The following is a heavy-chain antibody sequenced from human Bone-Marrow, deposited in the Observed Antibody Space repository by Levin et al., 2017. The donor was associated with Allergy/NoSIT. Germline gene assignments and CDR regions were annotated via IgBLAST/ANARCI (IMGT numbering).Heavy chain of an antibody. CDR1: GFTFSSFA. D-gene: IGHD6-19*01. CDR3: AKDRSGGYKES. V-gene: IGHV3-23*01. J-gene: IGHJ5*02. CDR2: IISSGVNT. Sequence: PGGSLRLSCAASGFTFSSFAMSWVRQAPGKGLEWVSNIISSGVNTYYADSVKGRFTISRDNSKDTLYLQMNSLRADDTAVYYCAKDRSGGYKESWGQGTLVTVSS.